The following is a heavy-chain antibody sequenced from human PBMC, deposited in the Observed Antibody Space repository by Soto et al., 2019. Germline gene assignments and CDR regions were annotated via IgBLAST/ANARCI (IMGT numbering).Heavy chain of an antibody. D-gene: IGHD1-1*01. CDR1: GFAFNTYW. CDR2: INGDGSST. CDR3: LRDRNWQLDDC. V-gene: IGHV3-74*01. Sequence: HPGGSLRLSCAASGFAFNTYWMHWVRQAPGKGLVWVSRINGDGSSTNYADSVKGRFTISRDNAKDTLYLQMNSLRGEDTAVYYFLRDRNWQLDDCWGQGTLVTVSS. J-gene: IGHJ4*02.